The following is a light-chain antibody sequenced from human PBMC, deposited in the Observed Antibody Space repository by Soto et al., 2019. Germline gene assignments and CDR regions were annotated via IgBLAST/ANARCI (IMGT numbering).Light chain of an antibody. CDR3: CSYAGGSIYVL. Sequence: QSALTQPASVSGSPGQSITISCTGTSGDVGNFNLVSWCQHHPGKAPSLIISEVSKRPSGVSNRFSGSKSGNTASLTISGLQAEDEADYYCCSYAGGSIYVLFGGGTKLTVL. V-gene: IGLV2-23*02. J-gene: IGLJ2*01. CDR2: EVS. CDR1: SGDVGNFNL.